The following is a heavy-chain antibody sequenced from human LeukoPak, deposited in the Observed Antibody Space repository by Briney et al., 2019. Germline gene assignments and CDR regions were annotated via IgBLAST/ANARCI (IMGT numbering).Heavy chain of an antibody. J-gene: IGHJ3*02. CDR3: AKARYYDESSGFYPIYAFDI. CDR2: ITGGGGST. CDR1: GFTFSNYG. Sequence: GGTLRLSCAASGFTFSNYGMSWVRQAPGKGLEWVSTITGGGGSTYYADSVKGRFTISRDNSKNTLYLQMNSLRAEDTAVYYCAKARYYDESSGFYPIYAFDIWGQGTMVTVSS. D-gene: IGHD3-22*01. V-gene: IGHV3-23*01.